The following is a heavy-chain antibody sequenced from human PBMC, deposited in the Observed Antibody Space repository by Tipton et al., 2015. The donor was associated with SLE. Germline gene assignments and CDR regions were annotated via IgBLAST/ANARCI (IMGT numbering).Heavy chain of an antibody. CDR1: GFNFSNYA. J-gene: IGHJ4*02. Sequence: SLRLSCEASGFNFSNYAMSWVRQAPGKGLEWVAVISYDGSNKYYAHSVKGRFTISRDNSKNTLYLQMSSLGPDDTAVYYCAKDSEDYPHYFDYWGQGILVSVSS. CDR2: ISYDGSNK. V-gene: IGHV3-30-3*01. D-gene: IGHD4-11*01. CDR3: AKDSEDYPHYFDY.